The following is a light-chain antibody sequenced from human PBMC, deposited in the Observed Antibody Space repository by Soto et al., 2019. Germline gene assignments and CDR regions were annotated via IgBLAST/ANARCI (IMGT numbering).Light chain of an antibody. V-gene: IGKV3-20*01. J-gene: IGKJ1*01. Sequence: EIVMTPSPGPLSLSPGERATLSCRASQSVSSMLAWYQQKPGQAPRLLISGASSRSTGIPDRFSGSGFGTDFTLTISRLEPEDFALYYCQQYGSSGTFGQGTKVDIK. CDR1: QSVSSM. CDR3: QQYGSSGT. CDR2: GAS.